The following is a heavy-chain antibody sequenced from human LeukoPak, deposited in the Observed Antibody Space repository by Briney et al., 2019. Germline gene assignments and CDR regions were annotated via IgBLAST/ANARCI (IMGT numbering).Heavy chain of an antibody. CDR2: IYYSGST. Sequence: SETLSLTCIVSGGSISSGDYYWSWIRQPPGKGLEWIGYIYYSGSTYYNPSLKSRVTISVDTSKNRFSLKLSSVTAADTAVYYCARAGQWLRFDYWGQGTLVTVSS. J-gene: IGHJ4*02. CDR1: GGSISSGDYY. V-gene: IGHV4-30-4*01. D-gene: IGHD5-12*01. CDR3: ARAGQWLRFDY.